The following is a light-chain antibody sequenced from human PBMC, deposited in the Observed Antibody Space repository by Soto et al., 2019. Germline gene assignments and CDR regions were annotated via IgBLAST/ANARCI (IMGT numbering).Light chain of an antibody. CDR2: GNT. CDR3: QSYDSSLSGSFV. V-gene: IGLV1-40*01. Sequence: QSVLTQPPSVSGAPWQRVTISCTGRSSNIGAGYDVHWYQQLPGTAPKFLIYGNTNRPSGVPDRFSGSKSGTAASLAITGLQADDEDDYYCQSYDSSLSGSFVFGTGTKITVL. J-gene: IGLJ1*01. CDR1: SSNIGAGYD.